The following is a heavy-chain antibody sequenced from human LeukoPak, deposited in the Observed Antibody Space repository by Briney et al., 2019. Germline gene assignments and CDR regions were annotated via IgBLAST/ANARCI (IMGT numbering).Heavy chain of an antibody. CDR1: GGSISSSSYY. Sequence: PSETLSLTSTVSGGSISSSSYYWGWIRQPPGKGLEWIGSIYYSGTTYYNPSLKSRVSISVDTSKNQISLKLSSVTAADTAVYYCAREIAVAGTGGWFDPWGQGTLVTVSS. J-gene: IGHJ5*02. D-gene: IGHD6-19*01. V-gene: IGHV4-39*07. CDR2: IYYSGTT. CDR3: AREIAVAGTGGWFDP.